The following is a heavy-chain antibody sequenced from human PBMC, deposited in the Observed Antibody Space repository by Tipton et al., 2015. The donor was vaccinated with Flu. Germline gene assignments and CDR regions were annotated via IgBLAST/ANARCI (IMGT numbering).Heavy chain of an antibody. V-gene: IGHV4-59*01. D-gene: IGHD4-23*01. CDR1: GGSISSYY. CDR3: ARVYGGRVAY. CDR2: IYYSGST. Sequence: TLSLTCTVSGGSISSYYWSWIRQPPGKGLEWIGYIYYSGSTNYNPPLKSRVTISVDTSKNQFSLKLSSVTAADTAVYYCARVYGGRVAYWGQGTLVTVSS. J-gene: IGHJ4*02.